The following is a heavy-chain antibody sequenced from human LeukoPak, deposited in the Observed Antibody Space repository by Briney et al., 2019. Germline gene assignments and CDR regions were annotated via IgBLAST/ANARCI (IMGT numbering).Heavy chain of an antibody. CDR2: FYYSGST. CDR1: GGSLSSSY. J-gene: IGHJ4*02. CDR3: ARLASGSYGPLTPFDY. Sequence: SETLSLTCTVSGGSLSSSYWSWIRPPPGKGLEWIGYFYYSGSTNYNPSLKSRVTISLDTSKYQFSLRLSSVTAADTAVYYSARLASGSYGPLTPFDYWGQGTLVTVSS. V-gene: IGHV4-59*08. D-gene: IGHD1-26*01.